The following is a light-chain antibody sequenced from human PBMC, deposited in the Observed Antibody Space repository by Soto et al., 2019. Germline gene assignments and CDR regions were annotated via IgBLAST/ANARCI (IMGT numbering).Light chain of an antibody. Sequence: EIVLTQSPVTLSLSPGERATLSCRASQSVSTYLAWYQQKPGQAPRLLIYDASNRATGIPARFSGSGSGTDFTLTISSLEPDDFAVYYCQQRTKTFGQGTRLEIK. V-gene: IGKV3-11*01. CDR3: QQRTKT. CDR1: QSVSTY. CDR2: DAS. J-gene: IGKJ5*01.